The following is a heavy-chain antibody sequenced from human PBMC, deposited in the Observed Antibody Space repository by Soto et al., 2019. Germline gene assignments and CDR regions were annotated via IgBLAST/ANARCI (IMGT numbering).Heavy chain of an antibody. Sequence: PGGSLRLSCAASGFTFSSYSMNWVRQAPGKGLEWVSYISSSSSTIYYADSVKGRFTISRDNAKNSLYLQMNSLRDEDTAVYYCARGNRYYYDSSGHDYWGQGTLVTVSS. CDR1: GFTFSSYS. D-gene: IGHD3-22*01. J-gene: IGHJ4*02. CDR2: ISSSSSTI. CDR3: ARGNRYYYDSSGHDY. V-gene: IGHV3-48*02.